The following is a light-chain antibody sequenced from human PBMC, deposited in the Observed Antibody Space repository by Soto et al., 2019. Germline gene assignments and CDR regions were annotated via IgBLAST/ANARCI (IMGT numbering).Light chain of an antibody. Sequence: DIQMTQSPSSLSASVGDRVTITCRASQVISSWLAWYQQKPGKAPKLLIYAASSLQGGVPSRFSGSGSGTEFTLTISSLQPDDFATYYCQQYNSYSPQTFGQGTKVDIK. J-gene: IGKJ1*01. CDR1: QVISSW. CDR3: QQYNSYSPQT. V-gene: IGKV1D-16*01. CDR2: AAS.